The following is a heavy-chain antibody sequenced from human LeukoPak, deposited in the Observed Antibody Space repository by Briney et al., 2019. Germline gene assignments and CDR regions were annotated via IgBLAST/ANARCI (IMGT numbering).Heavy chain of an antibody. D-gene: IGHD2-2*01. CDR3: AKGIKCSSMSCDAFDP. CDR2: IYHTGTT. V-gene: IGHV4-38-2*02. J-gene: IGHJ5*02. Sequence: SETLSLTCNVSGDSISSGYYWGWIRPSPGKGLEWIGSIYHTGTTNYNPSLHRRLTMSVDKSKSHFSLSLTSVTAADTAVYYCAKGIKCSSMSCDAFDPWGQGTPVTVSS. CDR1: GDSISSGYY.